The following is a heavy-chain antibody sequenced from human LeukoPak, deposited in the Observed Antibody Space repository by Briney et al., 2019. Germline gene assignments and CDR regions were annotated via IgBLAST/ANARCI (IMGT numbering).Heavy chain of an antibody. V-gene: IGHV3-30*18. CDR1: GFTFSSFG. CDR2: ISYDGSNK. CDR3: AKDRGRFDY. J-gene: IGHJ4*02. Sequence: GGSLRLSCAASGFTFSSFGIHWVRQAPGKGLEWVAVISYDGSNKYYADSVKGRFTISRDNSKNTLYLQMNSLRAEDTAVYYCAKDRGRFDYWGQGTLVTVSS.